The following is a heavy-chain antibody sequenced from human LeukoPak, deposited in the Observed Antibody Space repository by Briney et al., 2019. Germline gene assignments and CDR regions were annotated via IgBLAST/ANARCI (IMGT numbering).Heavy chain of an antibody. CDR2: ISCSGGST. CDR1: GFTLSSYD. V-gene: IGHV3-23*01. Sequence: PGGSQRLSWAASGFTLSSYDMSWGRQAPGHGLDRVSAISCSGGSTYYADSVKGRFTISRDNSKNTLYLQMNSLRAEDTAVYYCAKAPVTKGGVDYWGQGTLVTVSS. D-gene: IGHD4-11*01. CDR3: AKAPVTKGGVDY. J-gene: IGHJ4*02.